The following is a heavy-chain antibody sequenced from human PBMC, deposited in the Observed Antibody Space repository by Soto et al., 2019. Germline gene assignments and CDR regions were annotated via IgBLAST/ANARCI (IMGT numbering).Heavy chain of an antibody. CDR1: GGSISSRNYY. J-gene: IGHJ4*02. D-gene: IGHD2-2*01. CDR2: INHSGST. V-gene: IGHV4-39*07. CDR3: ARGAIPAAIMSVATNYFDY. Sequence: SETLSLTCTVSGGSISSRNYYWGWIRQPPGKGLEWIGEINHSGSTNYNPSLKSRVTISVDTSKNQFSLKLSSVTAADTAVYYCARGAIPAAIMSVATNYFDYWGQGTLVTVSS.